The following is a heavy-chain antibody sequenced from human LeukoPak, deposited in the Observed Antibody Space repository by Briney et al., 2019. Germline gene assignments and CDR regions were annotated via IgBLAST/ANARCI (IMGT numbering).Heavy chain of an antibody. Sequence: SETLSLTCAVYGGSFSGYYWSWIRQPPGKGLEWIGEINHRGSTNYNPSLKSRVTISIDTSKKQFSLKLSSVTAADTAVYYCARHNRASSTDWFDPWGQGTLVTVSA. CDR2: INHRGST. J-gene: IGHJ5*02. D-gene: IGHD1-14*01. CDR3: ARHNRASSTDWFDP. CDR1: GGSFSGYY. V-gene: IGHV4-34*01.